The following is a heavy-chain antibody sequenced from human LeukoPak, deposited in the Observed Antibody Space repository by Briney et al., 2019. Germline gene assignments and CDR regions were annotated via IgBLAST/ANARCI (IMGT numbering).Heavy chain of an antibody. D-gene: IGHD1-26*01. V-gene: IGHV3-23*01. J-gene: IGHJ4*02. CDR3: AKSQDAGRLFHFDC. Sequence: GGSLRLSCAASGFTFSSYAMSWVRQAPGRGLEWVSVISGSGGSTYSADSVKGRFTVSRDNSKNTLYLQMNSLRAEDTAVYFCAKSQDAGRLFHFDCWGQGSVVSVSS. CDR2: ISGSGGST. CDR1: GFTFSSYA.